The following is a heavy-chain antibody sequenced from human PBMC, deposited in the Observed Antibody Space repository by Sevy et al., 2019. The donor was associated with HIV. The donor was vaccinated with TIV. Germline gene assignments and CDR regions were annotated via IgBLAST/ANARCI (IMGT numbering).Heavy chain of an antibody. CDR1: GYSISSGYL. CDR3: ANFGRLLIINGDAFDV. Sequence: SETLSLTCTVSGYSISSGYLWGWIRQPPGKGLEWIGSVEHTGNTYYNPSLKSRVTTSVDTSKNQFSLRLSSVTAADTAVYYWANFGRLLIINGDAFDVWGQGTMVTVSS. J-gene: IGHJ3*01. D-gene: IGHD3-9*01. V-gene: IGHV4-38-2*02. CDR2: VEHTGNT.